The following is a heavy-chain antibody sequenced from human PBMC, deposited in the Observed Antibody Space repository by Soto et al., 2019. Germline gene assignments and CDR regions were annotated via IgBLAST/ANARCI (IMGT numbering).Heavy chain of an antibody. Sequence: AETRALTCTVSGDSVTNYFWSWMRQPPGKGLEWIGHIYHGGRTNYSPSLRSRVTMSLDSSKNQFSLNLSSVTAADTAVYFCARDPGYCTNGVCPIFDFWGQGLLVTVSS. CDR1: GDSVTNYF. CDR3: ARDPGYCTNGVCPIFDF. CDR2: IYHGGRT. D-gene: IGHD2-8*01. V-gene: IGHV4-59*02. J-gene: IGHJ4*02.